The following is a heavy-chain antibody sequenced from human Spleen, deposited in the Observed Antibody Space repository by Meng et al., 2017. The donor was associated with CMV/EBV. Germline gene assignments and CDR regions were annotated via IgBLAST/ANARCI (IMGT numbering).Heavy chain of an antibody. D-gene: IGHD1-26*01. J-gene: IGHJ4*02. CDR3: AGGRPPAY. CDR2: IGSSGSTI. Sequence: GGSLRLSCAASGSTFSTYSMNWVRQAPGKGLEWVSYIGSSGSTIHYADSVKGRFTISRDNAKNLLYLQMNSLRAEGTAVYYCAGGRPPAYWGQGTLVTVSS. CDR1: GSTFSTYS. V-gene: IGHV3-48*04.